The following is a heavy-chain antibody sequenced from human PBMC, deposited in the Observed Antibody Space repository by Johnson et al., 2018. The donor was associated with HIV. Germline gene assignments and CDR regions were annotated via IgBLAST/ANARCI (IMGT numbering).Heavy chain of an antibody. CDR1: GFTFTNYW. CDR2: VNNDGVDT. CDR3: ARGGPFHAFDI. V-gene: IGHV3-74*01. Sequence: VQLVESGGGLVQPGGSLRLSCAVSGFTFTNYWMHWVRQAPGKGLVWVSRVNNDGVDTIYADSVKGRFTISRDNAKNTLFLQMNSLRAEDTAMYFCARGGPFHAFDIWGHGTTVTVSS. J-gene: IGHJ3*02. D-gene: IGHD2-21*01.